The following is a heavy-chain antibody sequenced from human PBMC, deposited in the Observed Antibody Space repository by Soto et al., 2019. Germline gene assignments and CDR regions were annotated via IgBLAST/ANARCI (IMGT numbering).Heavy chain of an antibody. CDR2: MNTNSDDT. V-gene: IGHV1-8*01. D-gene: IGHD6-13*01. J-gene: IGHJ6*02. CDR1: GYTFTSYD. Sequence: ASVKVSCKTSGYTFTSYDINWVRQAPGQGLEWVGWMNTNSDDTRSAQKFRGRLTLTRDKSMRAVYMKLSDLRPDDTAVYYCAREWSAAGHFYGMDVWGQGTTVTVSS. CDR3: AREWSAAGHFYGMDV.